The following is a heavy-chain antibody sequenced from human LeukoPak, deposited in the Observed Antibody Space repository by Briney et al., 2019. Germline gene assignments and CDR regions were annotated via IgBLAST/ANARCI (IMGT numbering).Heavy chain of an antibody. Sequence: SSVKVSCKASGGTFSSYAISWVRQAPGQGLEWMGGIIPIFGTANYAQKFQGRVTITADESTSTAYMELSSLRSEDTAVCYCARFGELLSQFDYWGQGTLVTVSS. CDR3: ARFGELLSQFDY. J-gene: IGHJ4*02. CDR1: GGTFSSYA. D-gene: IGHD3-10*01. V-gene: IGHV1-69*01. CDR2: IIPIFGTA.